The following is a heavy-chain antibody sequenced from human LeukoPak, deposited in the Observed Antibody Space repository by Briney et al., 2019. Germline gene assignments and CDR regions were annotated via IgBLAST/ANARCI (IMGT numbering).Heavy chain of an antibody. CDR1: GFTFSNYW. V-gene: IGHV3-7*01. Sequence: GGSLRLSCAASGFTFSNYWIGWVRQAPGKGLEWVANINQDGTEKYYMDSVKGRFTISRDNAKNSLHLQMDSLRVEDTAIYYCARKYSWGQGILVTVSS. CDR2: INQDGTEK. J-gene: IGHJ4*02. CDR3: ARKYS.